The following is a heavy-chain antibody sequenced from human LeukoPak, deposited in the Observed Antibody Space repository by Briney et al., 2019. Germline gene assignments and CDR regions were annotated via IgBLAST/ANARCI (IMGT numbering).Heavy chain of an antibody. J-gene: IGHJ3*02. CDR1: GDSISSSSSY. V-gene: IGHV4-39*07. CDR3: ARDPPGSAFDI. Sequence: SETLSLTCTVSGDSISSSSSYWGWIRQPPGKGLERIGSIYYSGSTYYNTSLKSRVTISVDTSKNQFSLKLNSVTAADTAVYYCARDPPGSAFDIWGQGTMVTVSS. CDR2: IYYSGST. D-gene: IGHD1-14*01.